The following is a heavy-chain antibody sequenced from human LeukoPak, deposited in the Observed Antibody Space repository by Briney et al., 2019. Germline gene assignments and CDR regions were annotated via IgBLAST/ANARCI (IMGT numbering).Heavy chain of an antibody. CDR3: ARGYYDFLSGYHEGVDY. V-gene: IGHV4-34*01. J-gene: IGHJ4*02. CDR2: IKHSGST. D-gene: IGHD3-3*01. Sequence: SETLSLTCAVYGGSFSGYYWSWIRQTPGKGLEWIGEIKHSGSTNYNPSLKSRVTISVDTSKNQFSLKLSSVTAADTAVYYCARGYYDFLSGYHEGVDYWGQGTLVTVSS. CDR1: GGSFSGYY.